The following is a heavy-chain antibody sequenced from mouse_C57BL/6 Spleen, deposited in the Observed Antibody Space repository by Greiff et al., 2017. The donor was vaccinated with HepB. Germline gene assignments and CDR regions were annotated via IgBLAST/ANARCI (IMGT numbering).Heavy chain of an antibody. CDR3: ARRDGNFAWFAY. J-gene: IGHJ3*01. Sequence: EVKLMESGAELVKPGASVKLSCTASGFNIKDYYMHWVKQRTEQGLEWIGRIDPEDGETKYAPKFQGKATITADTSSNTAYLQLSSLTSEDTAVYYCARRDGNFAWFAYWGQGTLVTVSA. CDR2: IDPEDGET. D-gene: IGHD2-1*01. CDR1: GFNIKDYY. V-gene: IGHV14-2*01.